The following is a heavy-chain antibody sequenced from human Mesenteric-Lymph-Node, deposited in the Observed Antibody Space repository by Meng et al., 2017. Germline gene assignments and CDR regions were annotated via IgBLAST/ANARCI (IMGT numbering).Heavy chain of an antibody. CDR2: INHSGST. CDR1: GGSFSGYY. J-gene: IGHJ6*02. V-gene: IGHV4-34*01. D-gene: IGHD2-15*01. CDR3: ARGKVVVAATPGGDYYYYGMDV. Sequence: GSLRLSCAVYGGSFSGYYWSWIRQPPGKGLEWIGEINHSGSTNYNPSLKSRVTISVDTSKNQFSLKLSSVTAADTAVYYCARGKVVVAATPGGDYYYYGMDVWGQGTTVTVSS.